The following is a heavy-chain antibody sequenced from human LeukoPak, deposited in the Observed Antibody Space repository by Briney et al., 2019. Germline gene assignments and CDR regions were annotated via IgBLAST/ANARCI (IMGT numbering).Heavy chain of an antibody. CDR2: INPNSGGT. CDR3: ARASRGLNYYGSGSLSVENY. V-gene: IGHV1-2*02. J-gene: IGHJ4*02. D-gene: IGHD3-10*01. CDR1: GYTFTGYY. Sequence: ASVKVSCKASGYTFTGYYMHWVRQAPGRGLEWMGWINPNSGGTNYAQKFQGRVTMTRDTSISTAYMELSRLRSDDTAVYYCARASRGLNYYGSGSLSVENYWGQGTLVTVSS.